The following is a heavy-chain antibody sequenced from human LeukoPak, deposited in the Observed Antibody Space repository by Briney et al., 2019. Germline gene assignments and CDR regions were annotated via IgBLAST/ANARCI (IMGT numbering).Heavy chain of an antibody. J-gene: IGHJ6*02. D-gene: IGHD1-14*01. CDR1: GYTFTGYY. CDR3: ASEGVDHSGCMDG. CDR2: VTTKSGGT. Sequence: TLKLSCTASGYTFTGYYIHWVRPAPGQGLEWMVWVTTKSGGTNYAQKFQGRGTMTRDTSISAVYMALSRLRTDETAVEQGASEGVDHSGCMDGWSQGTTVTVSS. V-gene: IGHV1-2*02.